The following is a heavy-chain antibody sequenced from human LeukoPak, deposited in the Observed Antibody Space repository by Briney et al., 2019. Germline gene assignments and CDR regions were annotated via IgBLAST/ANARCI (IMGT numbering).Heavy chain of an antibody. CDR1: GYTFTSYG. J-gene: IGHJ5*02. V-gene: IGHV1-18*01. D-gene: IGHD1-7*01. CDR3: ARDHYAFITGTPFRFDP. CDR2: ISAYNGNT. Sequence: ASVKVSCKASGYTFTSYGISWVRQAPGQGLEWMGWISAYNGNTTYAQKLQGRVTMTTDTSTSTAYMELRSLRSDDTAVYYCARDHYAFITGTPFRFDPWGQGTLVTVSS.